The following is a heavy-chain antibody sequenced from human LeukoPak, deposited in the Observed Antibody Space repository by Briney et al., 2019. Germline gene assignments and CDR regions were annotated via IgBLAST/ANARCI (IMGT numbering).Heavy chain of an antibody. CDR3: ARDRIRYFDWFVDY. Sequence: GGSLRLSCAASGFTFSSYAMHWVRQAPGKGLEWVAVISYDGSNKYYADSVKGRFTISRDNSKNTLYLQMNSLRAEDTAVYYRARDRIRYFDWFVDYWGQGTLVTVSS. CDR1: GFTFSSYA. CDR2: ISYDGSNK. V-gene: IGHV3-30-3*01. D-gene: IGHD3-9*01. J-gene: IGHJ4*02.